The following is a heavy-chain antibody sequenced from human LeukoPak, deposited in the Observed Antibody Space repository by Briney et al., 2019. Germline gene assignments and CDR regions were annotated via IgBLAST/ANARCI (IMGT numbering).Heavy chain of an antibody. Sequence: SETLSLTCTVSGGSISSYYWSWIRQPPGKGLEWIGYIYYSGSTNYNPSLKSRVTISVDTSKNQFSLKLSSVTAADTAVYYCARTYGDYNINWFDPWGQGTLVTVSS. CDR2: IYYSGST. V-gene: IGHV4-59*01. J-gene: IGHJ5*02. CDR1: GGSISSYY. CDR3: ARTYGDYNINWFDP. D-gene: IGHD4-17*01.